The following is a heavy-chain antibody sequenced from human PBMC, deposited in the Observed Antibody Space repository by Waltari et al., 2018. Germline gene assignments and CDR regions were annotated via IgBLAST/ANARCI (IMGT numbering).Heavy chain of an antibody. D-gene: IGHD3-10*01. CDR2: ISGSGGST. CDR3: AKDLGFRELTAAKDY. Sequence: EVQLLESGGGLVQPGGSLRLSCAASGFTFSSYAMSWVRQAPGKGLEWVSAISGSGGSTYYADSVKGRFTISRDNAKNTLYLQMNSLRAEDTAVYYCAKDLGFRELTAAKDYWGQGTLVTVSS. V-gene: IGHV3-23*01. CDR1: GFTFSSYA. J-gene: IGHJ4*02.